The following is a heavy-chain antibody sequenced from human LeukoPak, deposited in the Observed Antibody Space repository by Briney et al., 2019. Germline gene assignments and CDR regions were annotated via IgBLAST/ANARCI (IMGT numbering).Heavy chain of an antibody. Sequence: GGSLRLSCAASGFTFSSYSMNWVRQAPGEGLEWVSYISSSSSTIYYADSVKGRFTISRDNAKNSLYLQMNSLRAEDTAVYYCARLRRGSSIAARLVDYWGQGTLVTVSS. J-gene: IGHJ4*02. CDR3: ARLRRGSSIAARLVDY. CDR1: GFTFSSYS. V-gene: IGHV3-48*01. CDR2: ISSSSSTI. D-gene: IGHD6-6*01.